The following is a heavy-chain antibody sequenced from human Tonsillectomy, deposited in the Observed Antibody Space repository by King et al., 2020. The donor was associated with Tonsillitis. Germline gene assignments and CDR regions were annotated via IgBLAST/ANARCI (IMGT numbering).Heavy chain of an antibody. CDR1: GASISSGDDY. CDR2: IYYSGKT. J-gene: IGHJ4*02. CDR3: ARDQAIGSPFDC. V-gene: IGHV4-30-4*01. Sequence: QLQESGPGLVKPSQTLSLTCTVSGASISSGDDYWSWIRQPPGKGLEWIGYIYYSGKTYYNPSLKSRVTISVDTSKNQFSLKLSSVTAADTAVYYCARDQAIGSPFDCWGQGTLVTVSS. D-gene: IGHD1-26*01.